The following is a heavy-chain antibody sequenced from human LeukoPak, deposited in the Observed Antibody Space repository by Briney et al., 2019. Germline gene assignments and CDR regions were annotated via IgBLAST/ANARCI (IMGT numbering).Heavy chain of an antibody. CDR2: MYYSGST. CDR1: GGSISSGDYY. Sequence: SETLSLACTVSGGSISSGDYYWSWIRQPPGKGLEWIAYMYYSGSTYYNPSLKSRVTMSADTSKNQLSLKLSSVTAADTAVYYCARPYYYDSRIDPWGQGILVTVSS. D-gene: IGHD3-22*01. CDR3: ARPYYYDSRIDP. J-gene: IGHJ5*02. V-gene: IGHV4-30-4*01.